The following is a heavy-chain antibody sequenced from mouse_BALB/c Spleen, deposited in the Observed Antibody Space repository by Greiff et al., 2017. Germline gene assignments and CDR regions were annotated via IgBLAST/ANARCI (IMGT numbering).Heavy chain of an antibody. V-gene: IGHV3-2*02. CDR2: ISYSGST. CDR3: AREDSDYDDAY. J-gene: IGHJ3*01. CDR1: GYSITSDYA. Sequence: DVQLQESGPGLVKPSQSLSLTCTVTGYSITSDYAWNWIRQFPGNKLEWMGYISYSGSTSYNPSLKSRISITRDTSKNQFFLQLNSVTTEDTATYYCAREDSDYDDAYWGQGTLVTVSA. D-gene: IGHD2-4*01.